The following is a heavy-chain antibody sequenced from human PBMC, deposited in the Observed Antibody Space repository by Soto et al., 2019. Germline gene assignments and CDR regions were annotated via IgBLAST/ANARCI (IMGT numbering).Heavy chain of an antibody. CDR1: GFTFSSYW. CDR3: AKRRSYDFWSGYYGPFDY. D-gene: IGHD3-3*01. V-gene: IGHV3-7*05. Sequence: PGGSLRLSCAASGFTFSSYWMSWVRQAPGKGLEWVASIKQDGSEKYYVDSVKGRFTISRDNAKNSLYLQMNSLRAEDTAVYYCAKRRSYDFWSGYYGPFDYWGQGTLVTVSS. J-gene: IGHJ4*02. CDR2: IKQDGSEK.